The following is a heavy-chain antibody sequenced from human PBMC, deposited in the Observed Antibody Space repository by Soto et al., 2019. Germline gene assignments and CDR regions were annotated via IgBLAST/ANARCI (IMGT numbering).Heavy chain of an antibody. D-gene: IGHD6-19*01. Sequence: QVQLVESGGGVVQPGRSLRLSCAASGFTFSSYGMHWVRQAPGKGLEWVAVIWYDGSNKYYADSVKGRFTISRDNSKNTLDLQMNSLRAEDTAVYYCAGNYWGLRRWLVRHEHGNYYYYGMDVWGQGTTVTVSS. CDR2: IWYDGSNK. J-gene: IGHJ6*02. V-gene: IGHV3-33*01. CDR3: AGNYWGLRRWLVRHEHGNYYYYGMDV. CDR1: GFTFSSYG.